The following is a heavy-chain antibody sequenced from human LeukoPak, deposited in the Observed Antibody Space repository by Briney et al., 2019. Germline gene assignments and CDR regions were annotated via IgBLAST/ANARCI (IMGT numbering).Heavy chain of an antibody. CDR3: ARDRPYYLDSGSYLTEDDEFDY. V-gene: IGHV1-18*01. Sequence: GASVKVSCKASGYTFTSYGISWVRQAPGQGLEWMGWISAYNGNTNYAQKLQGRVTMTTDTSTSTAYMELRSLRSDDTAVYYCARDRPYYLDSGSYLTEDDEFDYWGQGTLVTVSS. D-gene: IGHD1-26*01. CDR1: GYTFTSYG. J-gene: IGHJ4*02. CDR2: ISAYNGNT.